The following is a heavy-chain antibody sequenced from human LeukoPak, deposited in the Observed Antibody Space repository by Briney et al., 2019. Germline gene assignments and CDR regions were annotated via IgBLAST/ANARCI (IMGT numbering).Heavy chain of an antibody. D-gene: IGHD2-2*01. CDR3: AKCPGRSTSCYYLDY. V-gene: IGHV3-30*18. CDR2: ILYDGSEK. CDR1: GFTFSRYG. Sequence: GRSLRLSCAASGFTFSRYGMHGVRQASGKGLEWVAVILYDGSEKFYADSLKGRFTISRDNSKNTLYLQMNSLRAEDTAVYYCAKCPGRSTSCYYLDYWGQGTLVTVSS. J-gene: IGHJ4*02.